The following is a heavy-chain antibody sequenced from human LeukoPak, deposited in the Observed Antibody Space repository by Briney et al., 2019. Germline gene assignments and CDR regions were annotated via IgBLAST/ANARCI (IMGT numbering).Heavy chain of an antibody. D-gene: IGHD3-10*01. J-gene: IGHJ4*02. CDR3: AKEVGGSGSF. CDR1: GFTFSDYW. Sequence: GESLRLSCAASGFTFSDYWMTWVRQAPGKGLEWVANIKQDGSEKYYVDSVKGRFTISRDNAKNSLYLQMNSLRAEDTAVYYCAKEVGGSGSFWGQGTLVTVSS. CDR2: IKQDGSEK. V-gene: IGHV3-7*01.